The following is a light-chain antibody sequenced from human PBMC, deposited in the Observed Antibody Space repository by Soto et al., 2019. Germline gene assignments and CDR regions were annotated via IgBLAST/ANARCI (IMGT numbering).Light chain of an antibody. CDR2: DAS. J-gene: IGKJ1*01. Sequence: DIQMTQSPSTLSASVGDRVTITCRASQSVGNSLAWYQQKPGEAPKLLIYDASALPRGVPSRFSGSGSGTKFTLTIASLQPEDFATYYCQQYETFSGTFGPGTKVDIK. CDR3: QQYETFSGT. V-gene: IGKV1-5*01. CDR1: QSVGNS.